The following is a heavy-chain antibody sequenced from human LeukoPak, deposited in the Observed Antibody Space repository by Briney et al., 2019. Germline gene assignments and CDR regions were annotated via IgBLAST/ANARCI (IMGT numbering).Heavy chain of an antibody. CDR2: IYSGNSA. D-gene: IGHD3/OR15-3a*01. CDR3: ARESMDAFDA. J-gene: IGHJ3*01. CDR1: GFTVSSNY. V-gene: IGHV3-66*01. Sequence: PGGSLRLSCAASGFTVSSNYMNWVRQAPGKGLEWVSVIYSGNSAYYADSVKGRFTISRDSSKNTLYLQMNSRRAEDTAVYYCARESMDAFDAWGQGTMVTVSS.